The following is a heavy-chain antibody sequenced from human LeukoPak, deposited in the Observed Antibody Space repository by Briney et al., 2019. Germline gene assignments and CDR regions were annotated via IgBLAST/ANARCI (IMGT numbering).Heavy chain of an antibody. J-gene: IGHJ6*02. CDR1: GFTFSSYW. CDR2: IKQDGSEK. Sequence: PGGSLRLSCAASGFTFSSYWMSWVRQAPGKGLEWVANIKQDGSEKYYVDSVKGRFTISRDNAKNSLYLQMNSLRAEDTAVYYCARGRFGELLEVHYYYGMDVWGQGTTVTVSS. CDR3: ARGRFGELLEVHYYYGMDV. D-gene: IGHD3-10*01. V-gene: IGHV3-7*03.